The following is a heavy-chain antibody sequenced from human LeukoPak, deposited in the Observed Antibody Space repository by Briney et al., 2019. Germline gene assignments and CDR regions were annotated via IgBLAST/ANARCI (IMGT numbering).Heavy chain of an antibody. Sequence: GSSVKVSCKASGGTFSSYAISWVRQAPGQGLEWMGGIIPIFGTANYAQKFQGRVTITADKSTSTAYMELSSLRSEDTAVYYCASGEGDSGSYYVGYYYYYVDVWGKGTTVTVSS. V-gene: IGHV1-69*06. CDR3: ASGEGDSGSYYVGYYYYYVDV. CDR1: GGTFSSYA. J-gene: IGHJ6*03. CDR2: IIPIFGTA. D-gene: IGHD1-26*01.